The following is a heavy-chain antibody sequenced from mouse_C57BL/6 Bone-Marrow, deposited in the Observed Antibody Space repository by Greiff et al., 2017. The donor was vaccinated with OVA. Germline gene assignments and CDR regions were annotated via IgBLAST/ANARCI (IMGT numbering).Heavy chain of an antibody. CDR3: ARGGTTVWYFGV. Sequence: QVQLQQSGPELVKPGASVKISCKASGYAFSSSWMNWVKQRPGKGLEWIGRIYPGDGDTNYNGKFKGKATLTADKSSSTAYMQLSSLTSEDSAVYFCARGGTTVWYFGVWGTGTTVTVSS. V-gene: IGHV1-82*01. CDR2: IYPGDGDT. J-gene: IGHJ1*03. D-gene: IGHD1-1*01. CDR1: GYAFSSSW.